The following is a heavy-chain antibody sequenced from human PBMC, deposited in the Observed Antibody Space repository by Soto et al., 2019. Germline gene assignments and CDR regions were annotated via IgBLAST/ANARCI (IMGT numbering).Heavy chain of an antibody. V-gene: IGHV1-18*01. CDR2: ISAYNGNT. J-gene: IGHJ6*02. CDR1: GYTFASYG. CDR3: AGLSSAWPDYYYGMDV. D-gene: IGHD6-19*01. Sequence: SVKVSCKASGYTFASYGITWVRQAPGQGLEWMGWISAYNGNTNYAQNIQGRVTMTTDTSTSTAYLELRSLTSDDTAVYYCAGLSSAWPDYYYGMDVWGQGTTVTVSS.